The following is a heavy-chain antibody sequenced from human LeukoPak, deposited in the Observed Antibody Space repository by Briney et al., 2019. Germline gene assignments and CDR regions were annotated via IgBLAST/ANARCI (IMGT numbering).Heavy chain of an antibody. D-gene: IGHD2-2*02. CDR3: VKGCSYTSCYTSDY. Sequence: GGSLRLSCAASRLTFNNYAMTWVSQAPGKGLEWDSSSSGSGDSTDYADSVKGRFTISRDNSKNMLYLQMNSLRVEDTAIYYCVKGCSYTSCYTSDYWGQGTLVTVSS. CDR1: RLTFNNYA. V-gene: IGHV3-23*01. J-gene: IGHJ4*02. CDR2: SSGSGDST.